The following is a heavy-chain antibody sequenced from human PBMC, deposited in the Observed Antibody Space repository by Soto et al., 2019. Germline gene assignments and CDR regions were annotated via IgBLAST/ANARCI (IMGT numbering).Heavy chain of an antibody. D-gene: IGHD5-18*01. Sequence: QVQLQESGPGLVKPSQTLSLTCTVSGGSISNPDYYWNWIRQPPGKGLEWIGSIFFNGDTSYNPSLKSRLNTSVDTPKNHFSLSRRSVTASDMAVYFWAREGRIQPLDYGGQGPVVTVPP. J-gene: IGHJ4*02. CDR3: AREGRIQPLDY. V-gene: IGHV4-30-4*01. CDR1: GGSISNPDYY. CDR2: IFFNGDT.